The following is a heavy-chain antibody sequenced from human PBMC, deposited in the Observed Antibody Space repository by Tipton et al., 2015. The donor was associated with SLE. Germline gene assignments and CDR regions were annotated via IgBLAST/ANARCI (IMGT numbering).Heavy chain of an antibody. Sequence: TLSFTCTVSGGSVSSSSYYWGWIRQPPGKGLEWIGSIYYSGSTYYNPSLKSRVTISVDTSKNQISLQLNSVTPEDTAVYYCARDLGDYDSPFDYWGQGTLVTVSS. V-gene: IGHV4-39*07. D-gene: IGHD2-21*02. J-gene: IGHJ4*02. CDR1: GGSVSSSSYY. CDR3: ARDLGDYDSPFDY. CDR2: IYYSGST.